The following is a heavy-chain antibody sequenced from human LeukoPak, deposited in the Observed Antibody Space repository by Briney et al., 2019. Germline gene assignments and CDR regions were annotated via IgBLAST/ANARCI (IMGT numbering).Heavy chain of an antibody. CDR2: ISGGGGSI. CDR1: GFTCSGFA. Sequence: GGSLRLSCAASGFTCSGFAMSWVRQAPGTGLEWVSAISGGGGSINYADSVKGRFTISRDNSKNTLSLQMNSLRAEDTAVYSCARLRSPRLDPYYDFWSGRDDTLDIWGQGTLVTVSS. V-gene: IGHV3-23*01. D-gene: IGHD3-3*01. CDR3: ARLRSPRLDPYYDFWSGRDDTLDI. J-gene: IGHJ3*02.